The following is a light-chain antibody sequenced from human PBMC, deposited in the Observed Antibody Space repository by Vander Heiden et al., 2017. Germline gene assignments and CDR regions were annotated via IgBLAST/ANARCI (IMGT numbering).Light chain of an antibody. Sequence: SYVLTQPPSVSVAPGQTATITCGGNNIGSQSVHWYQQKPGQAPVLVVSDDSDRPSGISERFSGSNSGNTATLTISRVAAGDEADYYCQVWDSSSDHYVFGTGTKVTVL. CDR2: DDS. J-gene: IGLJ1*01. V-gene: IGLV3-21*02. CDR3: QVWDSSSDHYV. CDR1: NIGSQS.